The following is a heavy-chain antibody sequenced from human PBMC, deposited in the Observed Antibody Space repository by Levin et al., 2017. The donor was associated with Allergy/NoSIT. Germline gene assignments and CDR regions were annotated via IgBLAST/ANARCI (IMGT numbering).Heavy chain of an antibody. V-gene: IGHV5-51*01. Sequence: RGESLKISCQGSGYTFTSYWINWVRQMPGKGLEWMGTIFPSDSETRYSPSFQGQVTISVDKSINTAYLQWNNLKASDTAMYYCGRQSGDDGFDVWGQGTVITVSS. D-gene: IGHD7-27*01. J-gene: IGHJ3*01. CDR1: GYTFTSYW. CDR3: GRQSGDDGFDV. CDR2: IFPSDSET.